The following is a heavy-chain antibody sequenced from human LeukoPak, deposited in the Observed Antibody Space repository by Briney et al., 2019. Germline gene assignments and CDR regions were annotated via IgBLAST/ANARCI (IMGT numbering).Heavy chain of an antibody. V-gene: IGHV1-2*02. D-gene: IGHD3-10*01. CDR1: GYTFTGYY. CDR3: ASTKTYYYGSGSYYRDY. Sequence: GASVKVSCKASGYTFTGYYMHWVRQAPGQGLEWMGWINPNSGGTNYAQKFQGRVTMTRDTSISTAYMELSRLRSDDTAVYYCASTKTYYYGSGSYYRDYWGQGTLVTVSS. J-gene: IGHJ4*02. CDR2: INPNSGGT.